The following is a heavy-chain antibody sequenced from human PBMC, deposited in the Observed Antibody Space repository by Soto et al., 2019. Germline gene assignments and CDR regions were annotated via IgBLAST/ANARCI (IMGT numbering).Heavy chain of an antibody. D-gene: IGHD3-3*01. CDR1: GASISSYY. CDR2: IYYSGST. V-gene: IGHV4-59*12. CDR3: ARAHKRDDVWSGQYYYYMDG. J-gene: IGHJ6*03. Sequence: PSETLSLTCAVSGASISSYYWSWIRQPPGKGLEWIGYIYYSGSTNNNPSLQSRVSISVDTSKNQFSLKLSSVTAADTAVYYCARAHKRDDVWSGQYYYYMDGRAKGTTVTVSS.